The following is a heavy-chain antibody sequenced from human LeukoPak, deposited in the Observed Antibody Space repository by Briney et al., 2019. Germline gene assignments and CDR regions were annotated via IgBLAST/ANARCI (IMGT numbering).Heavy chain of an antibody. V-gene: IGHV1-2*02. CDR1: GGTFSSYG. J-gene: IGHJ3*02. D-gene: IGHD3-22*01. CDR2: INPNSGGT. CDR3: ARDLYHYDSSGSRGTFDI. Sequence: ASVKVSCKASGGTFSSYGISWVRQAPGQGLEWMGWINPNSGGTNSAQKFQGRVTMTRDTSISTAYMELSRLRSDDTAVYYCARDLYHYDSSGSRGTFDIWGQGTMVTVSS.